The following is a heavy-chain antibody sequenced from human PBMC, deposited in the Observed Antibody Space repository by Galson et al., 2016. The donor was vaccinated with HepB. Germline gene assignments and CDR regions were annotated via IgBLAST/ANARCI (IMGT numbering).Heavy chain of an antibody. D-gene: IGHD2/OR15-2a*01. V-gene: IGHV3-15*01. Sequence: SLRLSCAASGFTFRNVWMSWVRQAPGKGLEWVGRIKSKTDGGTTDYAAPVKGRLTISRDDSKNTLYLQMNSLKTQDTAVYCCTTDPYCNTMTCPDYWGQGTLVTVSS. CDR1: GFTFRNVW. CDR3: TTDPYCNTMTCPDY. J-gene: IGHJ4*02. CDR2: IKSKTDGGTT.